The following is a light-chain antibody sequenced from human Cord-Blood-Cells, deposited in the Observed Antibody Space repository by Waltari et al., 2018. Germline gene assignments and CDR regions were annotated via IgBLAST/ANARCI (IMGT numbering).Light chain of an antibody. CDR3: CSYAGSSTFWV. CDR1: SSDVGSYNL. Sequence: QSALTQPASVSGSPGQSITISCTGTSSDVGSYNLVSWYQQHPGKAPKRMIYEGSKRPYGVSKRFSGSTSGNTASLTISGRQAEDEADYYCCSYAGSSTFWVFGGGTKLTVL. CDR2: EGS. V-gene: IGLV2-23*01. J-gene: IGLJ3*02.